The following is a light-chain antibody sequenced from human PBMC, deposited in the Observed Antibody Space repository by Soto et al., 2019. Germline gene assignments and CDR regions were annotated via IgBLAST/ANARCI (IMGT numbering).Light chain of an antibody. CDR1: QTVTNDY. V-gene: IGKV3-20*01. CDR3: QQYDFSPIS. Sequence: EIVLTQSPGTPSLSPGERVTLSCRASQTVTNDYLAWYQQKDGQAPRLLIYDASTRATGIPDRFSGSGSGQEYTLTISRLQPEDLAVYYGQQYDFSPISFGEGTRLEXK. CDR2: DAS. J-gene: IGKJ5*01.